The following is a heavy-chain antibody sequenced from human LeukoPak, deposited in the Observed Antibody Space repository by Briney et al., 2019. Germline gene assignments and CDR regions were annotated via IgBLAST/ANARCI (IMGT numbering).Heavy chain of an antibody. D-gene: IGHD3-16*01. J-gene: IGHJ6*02. Sequence: GGSLRLSCVASGFPFSSYWMTWVRQAPGKGLEWVASINHNGNVNYYVDSVKGRFTISRDNATNSLYLQVSNLRAEDTAVYFCARGGGLDVWGQGATVTVSS. V-gene: IGHV3-7*03. CDR3: ARGGGLDV. CDR1: GFPFSSYW. CDR2: INHNGNVN.